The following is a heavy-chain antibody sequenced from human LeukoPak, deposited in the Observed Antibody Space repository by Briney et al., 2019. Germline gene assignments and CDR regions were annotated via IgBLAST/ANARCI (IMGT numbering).Heavy chain of an antibody. V-gene: IGHV7-4-1*02. J-gene: IGHJ6*02. CDR2: INTNTGNP. CDR3: ARVYCSSTSCLSDYYYYGMDV. CDR1: GYTFTSYA. Sequence: GASVKVSCKASGYTFTSYAMNWVRQAPGQGLEWMGWINTNTGNPTYAQGFTGRFVFSLDTSVSTAYLRISSLKAEDTAVYYCARVYCSSTSCLSDYYYYGMDVWGQGTTVTVSS. D-gene: IGHD2-2*01.